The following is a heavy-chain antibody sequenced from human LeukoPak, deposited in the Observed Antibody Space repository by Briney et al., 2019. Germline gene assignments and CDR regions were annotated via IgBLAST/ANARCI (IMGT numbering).Heavy chain of an antibody. Sequence: GGSLRLSCAPCGFTFSNYGIHCGCQAPGQGLEWVAVVSYDGSNKYYAESVKGRFTISRDNSKNTVYLQMNSLRAEDTAVYYCAKGYGLYRSGSEPFFENWGQGTLVTVSS. CDR3: AKGYGLYRSGSEPFFEN. J-gene: IGHJ4*02. CDR2: VSYDGSNK. CDR1: GFTFSNYG. D-gene: IGHD2-15*01. V-gene: IGHV3-30*18.